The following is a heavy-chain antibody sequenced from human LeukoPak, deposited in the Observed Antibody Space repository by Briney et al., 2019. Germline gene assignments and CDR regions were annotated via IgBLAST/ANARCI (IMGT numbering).Heavy chain of an antibody. V-gene: IGHV3-23*01. J-gene: IGHJ4*02. CDR1: GFTFGSFA. CDR2: ISASGGTK. CDR3: AKALHYGDYGKFDY. Sequence: QPGGSLRLSCAASGFTFGSFAMSWVRQSPEKGLEWVSAISASGGTKYYADSVKGRFTISRDNSKNTLYVQMTSLRAEDTAVYYCAKALHYGDYGKFDYWGQGTLVTVSS. D-gene: IGHD4-17*01.